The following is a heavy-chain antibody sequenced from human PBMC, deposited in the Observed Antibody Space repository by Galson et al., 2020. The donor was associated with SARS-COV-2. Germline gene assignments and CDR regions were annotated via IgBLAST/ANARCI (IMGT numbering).Heavy chain of an antibody. CDR1: GFTFDDYA. V-gene: IGHV3-9*01. J-gene: IGHJ4*02. CDR3: AKIGTTDYDILTGYSSWY. D-gene: IGHD3-9*01. CDR2: ISWNCGSI. Sequence: GGSLRLSCAASGFTFDDYAMHWVRQAPGKGLEWVLGISWNCGSIGYADSVKGRFTISRDNAKNSLYLQMNSLRAEDTALYYCAKIGTTDYDILTGYSSWYWGQGTLVTVSS.